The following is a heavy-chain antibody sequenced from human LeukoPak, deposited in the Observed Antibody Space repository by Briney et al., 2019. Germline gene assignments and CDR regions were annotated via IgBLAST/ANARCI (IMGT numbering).Heavy chain of an antibody. D-gene: IGHD3-22*01. CDR2: IRGSGGST. J-gene: IGHJ5*02. Sequence: GGSLRLSCAASGFTFRSYAMTWVRQAPGKGLEWVSAIRGSGGSTYYADSVKGRFTISRDNSKNTLYLQMNSLRAEDTAVYYCAKALGLDSSGYYYGSFDPWGQGTLVTVSS. CDR1: GFTFRSYA. CDR3: AKALGLDSSGYYYGSFDP. V-gene: IGHV3-23*01.